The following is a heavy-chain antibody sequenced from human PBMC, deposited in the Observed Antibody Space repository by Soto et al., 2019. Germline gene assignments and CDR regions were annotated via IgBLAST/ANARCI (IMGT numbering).Heavy chain of an antibody. D-gene: IGHD3-16*01. V-gene: IGHV1-18*01. CDR3: ARDTYDYVWGSYPDAFDI. CDR2: ISAYNGNT. Sequence: ASVKVSCKASGYTFTSYGISWVRQAPGQGLEWMGWISAYNGNTNYAQKLQGRVTMTTDTSTSTAYMELRSLRSDDTAVYYCARDTYDYVWGSYPDAFDIWGQGTMVTVSS. J-gene: IGHJ3*02. CDR1: GYTFTSYG.